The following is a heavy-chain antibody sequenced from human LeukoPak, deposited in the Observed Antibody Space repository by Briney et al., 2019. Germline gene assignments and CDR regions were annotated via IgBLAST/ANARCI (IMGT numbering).Heavy chain of an antibody. Sequence: SGTLSLTCAVSGGSISSSNWWSWVRQLPGKGLEWIGEIYHSGSTNYNPSLKSRVTISVDKSKSQFSLKLSSVTAADTAVYYCARGGSGYHSSLYYYYYYMDVWGKGTTVTVSS. J-gene: IGHJ6*03. D-gene: IGHD3-3*01. V-gene: IGHV4-4*02. CDR2: IYHSGST. CDR1: GGSISSSNW. CDR3: ARGGSGYHSSLYYYYYYMDV.